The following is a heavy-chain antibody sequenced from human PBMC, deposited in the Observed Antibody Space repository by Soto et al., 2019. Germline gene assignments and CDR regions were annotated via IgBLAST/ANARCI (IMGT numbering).Heavy chain of an antibody. J-gene: IGHJ4*01. V-gene: IGHV4-30-4*01. Sequence: QVQLQESGPGLVKPSQTLSLSCSVSGGSISNGNYYWTWIRQPPGKGLEWVAYIDYGGSTYYNPSLECRAIISVVSSKTHYSLELISVSSADTALNYCYCMVIVAAGWAIDMWGQGTPVTVSS. CDR2: IDYGGST. CDR1: GGSISNGNYY. CDR3: YCMVIVAAGWAIDM. D-gene: IGHD2-21*01.